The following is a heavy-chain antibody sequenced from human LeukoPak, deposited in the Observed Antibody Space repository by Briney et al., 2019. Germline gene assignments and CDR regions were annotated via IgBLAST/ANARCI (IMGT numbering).Heavy chain of an antibody. D-gene: IGHD6-13*01. J-gene: IGHJ5*02. Sequence: GASVKVSFKGSGYTFTHYYMYLVRHGPGQGLEWMGIINPSGGSTSYAQKFQGRVTMTRDMSTSTVYMELSSLRSEDTAVYYCARKSAAGDWFDPWGQGTLVTVSS. V-gene: IGHV1-46*01. CDR3: ARKSAAGDWFDP. CDR1: GYTFTHYY. CDR2: INPSGGST.